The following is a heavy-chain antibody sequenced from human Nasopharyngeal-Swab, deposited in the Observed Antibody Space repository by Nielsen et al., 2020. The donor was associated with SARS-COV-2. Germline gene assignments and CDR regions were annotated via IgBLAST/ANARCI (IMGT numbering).Heavy chain of an antibody. J-gene: IGHJ6*03. V-gene: IGHV1-3*01. CDR2: INPGTVNT. CDR1: GYTFTNYG. CDR3: ARAPGVDYYYYMDV. Sequence: ASVTVSCKVSGYTFTNYGIHWVRQAHGQRLEWMGWINPGTVNTKYSQKFQGRVTISRDTSASTAYMELSSLRSEDTAVYYCARAPGVDYYYYMDVWGNGTTVTVSS.